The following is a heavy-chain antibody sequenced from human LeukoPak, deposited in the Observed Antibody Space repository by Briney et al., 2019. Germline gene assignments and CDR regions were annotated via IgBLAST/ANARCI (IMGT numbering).Heavy chain of an antibody. Sequence: SETLSLTCTVSGVSISSHYWSWIRQPPGKGLEWIGYMFDSETTKDNPSLRSRISLSADTSKNQFSLRLSSVTAADTAVYYCATIKRGSIYGYFDFWGQGILVTVSS. CDR3: ATIKRGSIYGYFDF. D-gene: IGHD5-18*01. J-gene: IGHJ4*02. CDR2: MFDSETT. V-gene: IGHV4-59*11. CDR1: GVSISSHY.